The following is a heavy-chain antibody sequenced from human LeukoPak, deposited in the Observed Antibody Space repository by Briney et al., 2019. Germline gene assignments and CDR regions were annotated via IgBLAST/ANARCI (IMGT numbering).Heavy chain of an antibody. D-gene: IGHD3-22*01. CDR2: ISYDGSNK. V-gene: IGHV3-30-3*01. Sequence: GGSLRLSCAASGFTFSSYAMHWVRQAPGEGLEWVAVISYDGSNKYYADSVKGRFTISRDNSKNTLYLQMNSLRAEDTAVYYCARASYYDSIGYYLSDYWGQGTLVTVSS. J-gene: IGHJ4*02. CDR3: ARASYYDSIGYYLSDY. CDR1: GFTFSSYA.